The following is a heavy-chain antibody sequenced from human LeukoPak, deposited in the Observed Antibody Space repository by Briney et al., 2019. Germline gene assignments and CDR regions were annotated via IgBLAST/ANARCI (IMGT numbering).Heavy chain of an antibody. CDR1: GFTFSNYW. V-gene: IGHV3-7*01. Sequence: GGSLRLSCAASGFTFSNYWMTRVRQAPGKGLEWVANIKQDGSEKNCVDSVKGRFTISRDNAQNSLYLQMNSLRAEDTAVYYCASTATCSFWGQGTMVTVSS. D-gene: IGHD2-2*01. J-gene: IGHJ3*01. CDR2: IKQDGSEK. CDR3: ASTATCSF.